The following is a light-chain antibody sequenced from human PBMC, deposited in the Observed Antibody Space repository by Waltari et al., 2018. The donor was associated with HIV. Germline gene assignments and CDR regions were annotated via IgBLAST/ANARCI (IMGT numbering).Light chain of an antibody. CDR2: GNN. J-gene: IGLJ3*02. Sequence: QSVLTQPPSVSGAPGQRVTIPCPGPSSNIGAGYDVHWYQQLPGTAPKLLIFGNNNRPSGVPDRFSGSKSGTSASLAITGLQAEDEADYYCQSYDSSLSGWVFGGGTKLTVL. CDR3: QSYDSSLSGWV. CDR1: SSNIGAGYD. V-gene: IGLV1-40*01.